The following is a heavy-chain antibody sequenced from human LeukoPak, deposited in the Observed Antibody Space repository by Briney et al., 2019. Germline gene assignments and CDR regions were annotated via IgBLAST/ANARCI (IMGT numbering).Heavy chain of an antibody. Sequence: GGSLRLSCAASGFTFSNYGMHWVRQAPGKGLEWVALISYDGSNKYYADSVKGRFTISRDNSRNRLYLQMNTLTVEDTAIYYCARRLLTGGVTDFFDFWGQGALVTVSS. J-gene: IGHJ4*02. CDR1: GFTFSNYG. D-gene: IGHD2-21*02. CDR3: ARRLLTGGVTDFFDF. CDR2: ISYDGSNK. V-gene: IGHV3-30*03.